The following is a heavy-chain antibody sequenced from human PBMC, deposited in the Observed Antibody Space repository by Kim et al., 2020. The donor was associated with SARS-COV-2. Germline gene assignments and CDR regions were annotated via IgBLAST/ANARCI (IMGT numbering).Heavy chain of an antibody. J-gene: IGHJ5*01. Sequence: PSLKSRVTVSVDTAKNRFSLRLTSVTAADTAVYYCARGIESWGQGTLVTVSS. CDR3: ARGIES. V-gene: IGHV4-39*01.